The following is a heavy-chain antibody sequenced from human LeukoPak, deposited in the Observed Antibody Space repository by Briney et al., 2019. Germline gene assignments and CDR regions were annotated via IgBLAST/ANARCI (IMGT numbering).Heavy chain of an antibody. D-gene: IGHD4-17*01. J-gene: IGHJ4*02. CDR3: ARGDDYGDHNFDY. CDR2: ISSSSSTI. V-gene: IGHV3-48*01. CDR1: GFTFSSYA. Sequence: GGSLRLSCAASGFTFSSYAMSWVRQAPGKGLEWVSYISSSSSTIYYADSVKGRFTISRDNAKNSLYLQMNSLRAEDTAVYYCARGDDYGDHNFDYWGQGTLVTVSS.